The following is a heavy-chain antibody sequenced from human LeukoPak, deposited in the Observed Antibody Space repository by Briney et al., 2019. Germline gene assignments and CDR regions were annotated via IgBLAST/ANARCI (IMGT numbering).Heavy chain of an antibody. J-gene: IGHJ5*02. CDR2: IWYDGSNK. V-gene: IGHV3-33*06. Sequence: GRSLRLSCAASGFTFSSYGMHWVRQAPGKGLEWVAVIWYDGSNKYYADSVKGRFTISRDNSKNTLYLQMNSLRAEDTAVYYCAKGVTGTKASWFDPWGQGALVTVSS. D-gene: IGHD1-7*01. CDR1: GFTFSSYG. CDR3: AKGVTGTKASWFDP.